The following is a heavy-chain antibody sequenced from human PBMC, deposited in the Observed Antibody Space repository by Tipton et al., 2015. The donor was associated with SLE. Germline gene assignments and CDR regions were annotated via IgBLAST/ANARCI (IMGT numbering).Heavy chain of an antibody. CDR2: ISYSETT. CDR3: ARGPFQRWPPGAY. D-gene: IGHD6-19*01. CDR1: GGSISSHY. V-gene: IGHV4-59*11. J-gene: IGHJ4*02. Sequence: TLSLTCTVSGGSISSHYWSWIRQPPGKGLEWIGYISYSETTNYNPPLKSRVTISVDTSKNQFSRKLRSVTAADTAVYYCARGPFQRWPPGAYWGQGTLVTVSS.